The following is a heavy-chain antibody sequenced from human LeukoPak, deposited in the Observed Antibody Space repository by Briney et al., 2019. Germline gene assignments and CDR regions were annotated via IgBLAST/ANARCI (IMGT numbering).Heavy chain of an antibody. CDR3: ARGYGSGSYPPYYMDV. CDR1: GFTFSSYE. CDR2: ISSSGSTI. V-gene: IGHV3-48*03. D-gene: IGHD3-10*01. J-gene: IGHJ6*03. Sequence: GGSLRLSCAASGFTFSSYEMNWVRQAPGKGLEWVSYISSSGSTIYYADSVKGRFTISRDNAKNSLYLQMNSLRAEDTAVYYCARGYGSGSYPPYYMDVWGKGTTVTISS.